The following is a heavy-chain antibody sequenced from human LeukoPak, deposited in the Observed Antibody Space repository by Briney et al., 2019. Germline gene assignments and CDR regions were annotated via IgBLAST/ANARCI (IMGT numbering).Heavy chain of an antibody. J-gene: IGHJ5*02. D-gene: IGHD6-13*01. V-gene: IGHV1-2*04. CDR3: ARGGQTSSSWYVNWFDP. CDR1: GYTFTSYG. CDR2: INPNSGGT. Sequence: ASVKVSCKASGYTFTSYGISWVRQAPGQGLEWMGWINPNSGGTNYAQKFQGWVTMTRDTSISTAYMELSRLRSDDTAVYYCARGGQTSSSWYVNWFDPWGQGTLVTVSS.